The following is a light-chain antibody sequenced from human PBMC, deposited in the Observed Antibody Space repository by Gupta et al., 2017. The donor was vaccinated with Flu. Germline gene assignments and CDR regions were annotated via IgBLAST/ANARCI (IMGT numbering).Light chain of an antibody. Sequence: GKTSRTTSSGDALAKKYASWYQQKPGQAPMLVMYEDSERPSGVPERFSGSRSGTTVTLTICGVQAEDEADYYCQSSDSSGTWVFGGGTKLTVL. CDR1: ALAKKY. V-gene: IGLV3-25*01. J-gene: IGLJ3*02. CDR2: EDS. CDR3: QSSDSSGTWV.